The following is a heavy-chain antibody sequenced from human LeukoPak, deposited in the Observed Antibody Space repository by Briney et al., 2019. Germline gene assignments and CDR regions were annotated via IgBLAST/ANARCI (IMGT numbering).Heavy chain of an antibody. J-gene: IGHJ4*02. CDR3: ALGYNDIWEL. V-gene: IGHV4-4*02. CDR1: SGSISSSTW. CDR2: INHSGST. Sequence: SETLSLTCAVSSGSISSSTWWSWVRQPPGKGLEWIGEINHSGSTHYTPSLKSRVTISVDTSDNKFSLKMISVTAADAAVYYCALGYNDIWELWGRGTLVTVSP. D-gene: IGHD5-24*01.